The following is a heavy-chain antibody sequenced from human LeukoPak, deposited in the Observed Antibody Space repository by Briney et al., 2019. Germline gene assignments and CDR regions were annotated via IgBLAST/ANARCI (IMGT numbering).Heavy chain of an antibody. CDR3: ARDGAGYFDILTDYARGALDI. D-gene: IGHD3-9*01. J-gene: IGHJ3*02. Sequence: GGSLRLSCAASGFTFDDYAMHWVRQAPGKGLEWVSGISWNSGSIGYADSVKGRFTISRDNAKNSLYLQMISLRAEDTAVYYCARDGAGYFDILTDYARGALDIWGQGTVVTVSS. V-gene: IGHV3-9*01. CDR2: ISWNSGSI. CDR1: GFTFDDYA.